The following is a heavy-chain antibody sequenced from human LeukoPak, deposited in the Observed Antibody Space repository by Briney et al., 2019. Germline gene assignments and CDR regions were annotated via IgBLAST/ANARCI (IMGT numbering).Heavy chain of an antibody. Sequence: GGSLRLSCAASGFTFSSYDMHWVRQATGKGLEWVSAIGTAGDTYYPGSVKGRFTISRENAKNSLYLQMNSLRAGDTAVYYCVSRSELHGGLVYWGQGTLVTVSS. D-gene: IGHD4-23*01. CDR2: IGTAGDT. CDR3: VSRSELHGGLVY. J-gene: IGHJ4*02. V-gene: IGHV3-13*01. CDR1: GFTFSSYD.